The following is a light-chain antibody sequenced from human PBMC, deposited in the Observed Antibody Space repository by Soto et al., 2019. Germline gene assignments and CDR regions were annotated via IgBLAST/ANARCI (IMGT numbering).Light chain of an antibody. Sequence: QAVVTQPPSASGTPGQRVTISCSGSSSNIGSNYVYWYQQLPGTAPKLLIYRNNQRPSGVPDRFSGSKSGTSASLAISGLLSEDEADYYCAAWDDSLSGQVVFGGGTKVTVL. CDR3: AAWDDSLSGQVV. V-gene: IGLV1-47*01. CDR2: RNN. J-gene: IGLJ2*01. CDR1: SSNIGSNY.